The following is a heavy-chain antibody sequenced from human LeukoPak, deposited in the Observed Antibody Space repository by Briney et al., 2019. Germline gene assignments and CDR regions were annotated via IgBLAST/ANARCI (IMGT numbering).Heavy chain of an antibody. CDR3: AKQPLDLLGLDS. Sequence: PGGSLRLSCAASGFTFSNSGMHWVRQAPGKGLEWVTVIPYDGSNKLYADSVRGRFSISRDNSKKMVYLQMDTLRPEDTAVYFCAKQPLDLLGLDSWGQGTLVIVSS. CDR2: IPYDGSNK. V-gene: IGHV3-30*18. J-gene: IGHJ4*02. CDR1: GFTFSNSG. D-gene: IGHD3/OR15-3a*01.